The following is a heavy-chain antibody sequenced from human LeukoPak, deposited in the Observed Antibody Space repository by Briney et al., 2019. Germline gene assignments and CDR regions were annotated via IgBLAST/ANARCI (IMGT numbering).Heavy chain of an antibody. D-gene: IGHD2-2*01. Sequence: PGGSLRLSCAASGFTFSSYSMSWVRQAPGKGLEWVSAISGSGGSTYYADSVKGRFTIPRDNSKNTLYLQMNSLRAEDTAVYYCAKGVGSNGNQLLSLAFDIWGQGTMVTVSS. CDR3: AKGVGSNGNQLLSLAFDI. V-gene: IGHV3-23*01. CDR1: GFTFSSYS. J-gene: IGHJ3*02. CDR2: ISGSGGST.